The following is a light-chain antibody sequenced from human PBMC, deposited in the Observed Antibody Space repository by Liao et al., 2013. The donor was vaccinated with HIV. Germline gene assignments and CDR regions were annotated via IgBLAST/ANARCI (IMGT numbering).Light chain of an antibody. Sequence: SYELTQPPSVSVSPGQTASITCSGDKLGDKYAYWYQQKPGQSPVLVIYQDSKRPSGIPERFSGSNSGNTATLTISGTQAMDEADYYCQAWDSSTPSYVFGTGTKVTVL. CDR1: KLGDKY. CDR3: QAWDSSTPSYV. V-gene: IGLV3-1*01. CDR2: QDS. J-gene: IGLJ1*01.